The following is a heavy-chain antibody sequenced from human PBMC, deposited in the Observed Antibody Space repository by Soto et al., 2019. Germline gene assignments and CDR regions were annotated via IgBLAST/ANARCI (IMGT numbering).Heavy chain of an antibody. J-gene: IGHJ3*02. CDR3: ARDRDRVADI. V-gene: IGHV1-18*01. CDR2: INAYNGNR. Sequence: QVHLVQSGPEVKKPGASVKVSCKASGYTFNTYGITWVRQAPGQGLEWMAWINAYNGNRIYAQNFQGRVTVTTDTSTSVACMELMSLTSGDTCVYFCARDRDRVADIWGLGTMVTVSS. D-gene: IGHD2-15*01. CDR1: GYTFNTYG.